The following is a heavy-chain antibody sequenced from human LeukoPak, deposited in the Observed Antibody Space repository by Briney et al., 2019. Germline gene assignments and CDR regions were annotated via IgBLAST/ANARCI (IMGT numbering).Heavy chain of an antibody. CDR2: IDRDGSGT. D-gene: IGHD6-6*01. J-gene: IGHJ4*02. Sequence: GGSLRLSCAASGFTFSGYWMHWVRQVPGKGLVWVSHIDRDGSGTTYADSVKGRFTISRDNVKNTLYLQMNSLRAEDTAVYYCATPRSSSHYWGQGTLVTVSS. V-gene: IGHV3-74*03. CDR1: GFTFSGYW. CDR3: ATPRSSSHY.